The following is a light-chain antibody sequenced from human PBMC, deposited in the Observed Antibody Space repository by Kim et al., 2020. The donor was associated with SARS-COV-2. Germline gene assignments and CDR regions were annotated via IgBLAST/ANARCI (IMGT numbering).Light chain of an antibody. CDR2: GAS. V-gene: IGKV3-15*01. CDR1: QSISSS. CDR3: QQYNNWPYT. Sequence: SPVERATVTCRASQSISSSVAWYQQKPGQAPRLLIYGASTRATGIPARLSGSGSGTEFTLTVSSLQSEDFAVYYCQQYNNWPYTLGQGTKLEI. J-gene: IGKJ2*01.